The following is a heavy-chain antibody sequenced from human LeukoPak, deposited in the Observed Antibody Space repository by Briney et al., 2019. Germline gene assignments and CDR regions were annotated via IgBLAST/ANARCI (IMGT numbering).Heavy chain of an antibody. Sequence: PSETLSLTCTVSGGSISSYYWSWIRQPPGKGLEWIGYIYYSGSTNYNPSLKSRVTISVDTSKNQFSLKLRSVTAADTAVYYCAREGYCRSTSCHTLSDYWGQGTLVTVSS. D-gene: IGHD2-2*02. J-gene: IGHJ4*02. CDR2: IYYSGST. CDR3: AREGYCRSTSCHTLSDY. V-gene: IGHV4-59*12. CDR1: GGSISSYY.